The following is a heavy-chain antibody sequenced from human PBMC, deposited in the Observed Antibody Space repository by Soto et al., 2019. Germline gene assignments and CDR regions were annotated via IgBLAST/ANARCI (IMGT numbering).Heavy chain of an antibody. Sequence: GGSLRLSCAASGFTFSSYAMSWVRQAPGKGLEWVSAISGSGGSTYYEDSVKGRFTISRDNSKNTLYLQMNSLEAEDAADYYCAKVGLVDTAMAPFDYWGQGTLVTVSS. V-gene: IGHV3-23*01. CDR2: ISGSGGST. CDR3: AKVGLVDTAMAPFDY. CDR1: GFTFSSYA. D-gene: IGHD5-18*01. J-gene: IGHJ4*02.